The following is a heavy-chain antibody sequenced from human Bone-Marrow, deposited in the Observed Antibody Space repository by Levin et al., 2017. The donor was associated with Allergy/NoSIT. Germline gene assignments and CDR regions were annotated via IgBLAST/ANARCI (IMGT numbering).Heavy chain of an antibody. Sequence: QPGESLKISCAAPGFTFSNYGMHWVRQAPGMGLEWVAVISSNGNDKHYADSVKGRFTISRDNSRNTLYLQMNSLRPDDTAIYYCAKDHGESTSSEADYWGQGTLVTVSS. J-gene: IGHJ4*02. CDR3: AKDHGESTSSEADY. D-gene: IGHD2/OR15-2a*01. V-gene: IGHV3-30*18. CDR2: ISSNGNDK. CDR1: GFTFSNYG.